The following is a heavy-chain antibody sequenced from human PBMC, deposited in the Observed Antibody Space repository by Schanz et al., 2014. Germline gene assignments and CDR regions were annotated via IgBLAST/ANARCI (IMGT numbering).Heavy chain of an antibody. J-gene: IGHJ4*02. V-gene: IGHV3-74*01. CDR2: IKSDGSST. CDR3: ARGVRAAAGGAFDY. D-gene: IGHD6-13*01. CDR1: GFTFSPYW. Sequence: EVQLVESGGGLVQPGGSLRLSCGSSGFTFSPYWMHWVRQAPGKGLVWVSRIKSDGSSTSYADSVKGRFTISRDNSKITLYLQMNSLRSGDAAVYYCARGVRAAAGGAFDYWGQGTLVTVSS.